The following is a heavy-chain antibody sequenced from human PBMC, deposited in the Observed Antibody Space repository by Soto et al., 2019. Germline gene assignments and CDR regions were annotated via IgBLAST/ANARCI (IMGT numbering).Heavy chain of an antibody. V-gene: IGHV1-69*13. J-gene: IGHJ6*02. D-gene: IGHD3-10*01. CDR1: GGTFSSYA. CDR3: ARDLVTMVRSTGYYYGMDV. Sequence: SVKVSCKASGGTFSSYAISWVRQAPGQGLEWMGGIIPIFGTANYAQKFQGRVTITADESTSTAYMELSSLRSEDTAMYYCARDLVTMVRSTGYYYGMDVWGQGTTVTVSS. CDR2: IIPIFGTA.